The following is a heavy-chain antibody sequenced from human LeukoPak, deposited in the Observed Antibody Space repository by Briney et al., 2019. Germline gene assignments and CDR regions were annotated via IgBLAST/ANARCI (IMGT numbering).Heavy chain of an antibody. CDR3: ARDILGRDAFDI. V-gene: IGHV1-8*02. Sequence: GASVKVSCKASGYTFTSYDINWVRQATGQGLEWMGWMNPNSGNTGYAQKLQGRVTMTTDTSTSTAYMELRSLRSDDTAVYYCARDILGRDAFDIWGQGTMVTVSS. J-gene: IGHJ3*02. D-gene: IGHD3-9*01. CDR2: MNPNSGNT. CDR1: GYTFTSYD.